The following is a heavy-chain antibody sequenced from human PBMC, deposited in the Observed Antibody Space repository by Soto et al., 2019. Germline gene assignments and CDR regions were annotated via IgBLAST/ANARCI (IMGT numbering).Heavy chain of an antibody. V-gene: IGHV2-5*02. J-gene: IGHJ4*02. Sequence: QITLKESGPTLVKPTQTLTLTCTFSGFSLSTSGVGVGWIRQPPGKALEWLALIYWDDDRRYSPSLKSRLTIPKDPTKKHVVLTITNVDPVNTATYYCARRRAFINSRWRSFDYWGQVCLVTVSS. D-gene: IGHD6-13*01. CDR2: IYWDDDR. CDR1: GFSLSTSGVG. CDR3: ARRRAFINSRWRSFDY.